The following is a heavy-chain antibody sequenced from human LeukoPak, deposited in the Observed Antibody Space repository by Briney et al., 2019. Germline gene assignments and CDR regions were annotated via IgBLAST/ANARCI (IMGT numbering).Heavy chain of an antibody. V-gene: IGHV3-7*01. Sequence: GGSRRLSCGASGFTFSSYWMSWVRQAPGKGLEWVANINQDGSETYYVDSVKGRFTISRDNAKNSLYLQMNSLRADDTAVYYCANEGAYTSSSPTGYWGQGTLVTVSS. CDR3: ANEGAYTSSSPTGY. CDR2: INQDGSET. CDR1: GFTFSSYW. J-gene: IGHJ4*02. D-gene: IGHD6-6*01.